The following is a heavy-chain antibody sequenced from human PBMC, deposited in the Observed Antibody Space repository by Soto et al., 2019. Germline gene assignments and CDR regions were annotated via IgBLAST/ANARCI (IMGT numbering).Heavy chain of an antibody. Sequence: QVQLEESGPGLVKPSQTLSLTCSVSGGSFSSDSFIWSWVRQFPGKGLEWIGYIYYSGTTYYNPSLRRRVIMSVDTSKNQFSLKLSSVTAADTAVYYCARDHKWDGMDVWGQGTTVTVSS. V-gene: IGHV4-31*03. CDR3: ARDHKWDGMDV. CDR1: GGSFSSDSFI. D-gene: IGHD1-26*01. J-gene: IGHJ6*02. CDR2: IYYSGTT.